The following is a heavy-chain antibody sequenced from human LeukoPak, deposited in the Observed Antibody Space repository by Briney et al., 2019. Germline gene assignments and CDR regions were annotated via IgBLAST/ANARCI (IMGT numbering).Heavy chain of an antibody. CDR2: ISYDGSNK. V-gene: IGHV3-30*18. CDR3: AEDLFGVVTKRFDP. CDR1: GFTFSSYG. J-gene: IGHJ5*02. D-gene: IGHD3-3*01. Sequence: GGSLRLSCAASGFTFSSYGMDWVRQAPGKGLEWVAVISYDGSNKYYADSVKGRFTISRDNSKNTLYLQMNSLRAEDTAVYYCAEDLFGVVTKRFDPWGQGTLVTVSS.